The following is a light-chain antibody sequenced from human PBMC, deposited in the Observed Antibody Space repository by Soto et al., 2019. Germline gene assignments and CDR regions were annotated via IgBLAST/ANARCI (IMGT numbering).Light chain of an antibody. CDR2: AAS. J-gene: IGKJ1*01. CDR1: QSVTTS. V-gene: IGKV3-11*01. CDR3: QQRHSWPRT. Sequence: EIVLTQSPATLSLSPGERATLSCRASQSVTTSLAWFQHKPGQAPRLLIYAASNRATGIPARFSGSGSGTDFTLTISGLEPADFAAYYCQQRHSWPRTFGQGTKV.